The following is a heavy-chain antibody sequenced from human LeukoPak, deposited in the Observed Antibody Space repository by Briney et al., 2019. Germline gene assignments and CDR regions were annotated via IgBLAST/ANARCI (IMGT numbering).Heavy chain of an antibody. CDR1: GFTFSSYS. CDR3: ARDLTANAITYWYYYDSSGYGAFDI. J-gene: IGHJ3*02. Sequence: PGGSLRLSCAASGFTFSSYSMNWVRQAPGKGLEWVSYISSSSSTIYYADSVKGRFTISRDNAKNSLYLQMNSLRAEDTAVYYCARDLTANAITYWYYYDSSGYGAFDIWGQGTMVTVSS. CDR2: ISSSSSTI. D-gene: IGHD3-22*01. V-gene: IGHV3-48*01.